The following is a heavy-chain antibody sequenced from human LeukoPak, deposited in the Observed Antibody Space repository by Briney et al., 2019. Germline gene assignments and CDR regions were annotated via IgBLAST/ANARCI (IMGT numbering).Heavy chain of an antibody. CDR3: ARVSAVPAAMSFGYFYYMDV. D-gene: IGHD2-2*01. J-gene: IGHJ6*03. V-gene: IGHV4-59*01. CDR2: VSHTGST. CDR1: GGSINYAY. Sequence: SETLSLTCTVSGGSINYAYWSWIRLPPGKKLEWIGFVSHTGSTNYNPSLTSRVTISVDTSKNQFSLKLSSVTAADTAVYYCARVSAVPAAMSFGYFYYMDVWGKGTTVTISS.